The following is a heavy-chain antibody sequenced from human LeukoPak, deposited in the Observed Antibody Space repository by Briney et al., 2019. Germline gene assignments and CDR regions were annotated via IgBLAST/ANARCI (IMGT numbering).Heavy chain of an antibody. D-gene: IGHD4-11*01. CDR3: ARQSGFYSNSSYYYYGMDV. J-gene: IGHJ6*02. V-gene: IGHV4-39*01. Sequence: PSETLSLTCTVSGGSISSSSYYWGWIRQPQGKGLEWIGSIYYSGSTYYNPSLKSRVTISVDTSKNQFSLKLSSVTAADTAVYYCARQSGFYSNSSYYYYGMDVWGQGTTVTVSS. CDR1: GGSISSSSYY. CDR2: IYYSGST.